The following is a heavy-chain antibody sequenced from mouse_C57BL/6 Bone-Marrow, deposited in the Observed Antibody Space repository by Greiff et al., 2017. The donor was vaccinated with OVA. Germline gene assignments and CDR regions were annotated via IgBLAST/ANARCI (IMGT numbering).Heavy chain of an antibody. J-gene: IGHJ2*01. CDR3: TRDHSPYFDY. V-gene: IGHV5-9-1*02. CDR1: GFTFSSYA. CDR2: ISSGGDYT. Sequence: EVKLMESGEGLVKPGGSLKLSCAASGFTFSSYAMSWVRQTPEKRLEWVAYISSGGDYTYYADTVKGRFTISRYNARNTLYLQMSSVKSEDTAMYYCTRDHSPYFDYWGQGTTLTVSS.